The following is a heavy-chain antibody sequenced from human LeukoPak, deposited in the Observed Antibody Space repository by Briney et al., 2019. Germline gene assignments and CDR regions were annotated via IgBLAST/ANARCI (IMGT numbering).Heavy chain of an antibody. Sequence: GGSLRLSCAACGFTFSSYAMSWVRQAPGKGVEWVSDFSGSGGSTYYADSVKGRFTISRDNSKNTLYLQMNSLRAEDTAVYYCAKDPSPWAPNWYFDLWGRGTLVTVSS. J-gene: IGHJ2*01. D-gene: IGHD1-26*01. CDR2: FSGSGGST. V-gene: IGHV3-23*01. CDR1: GFTFSSYA. CDR3: AKDPSPWAPNWYFDL.